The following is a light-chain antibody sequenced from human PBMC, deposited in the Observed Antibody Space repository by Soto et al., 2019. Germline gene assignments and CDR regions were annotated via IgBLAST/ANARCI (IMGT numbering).Light chain of an antibody. J-gene: IGLJ1*01. CDR3: SSYTSSSTQV. V-gene: IGLV2-14*01. CDR2: DVS. Sequence: QSVLTQPASVSGSPGQSITISCTGTSSDVGGYNYVSWYQQHPGKAPKLMIYDVSNRPSGVSNRFSGSKSGNTASLTISGLQAEDEADYYCSSYTSSSTQVFGTGTKLTAL. CDR1: SSDVGGYNY.